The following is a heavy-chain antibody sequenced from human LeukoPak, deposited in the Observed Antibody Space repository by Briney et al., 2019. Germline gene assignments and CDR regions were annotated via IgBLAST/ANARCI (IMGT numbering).Heavy chain of an antibody. CDR2: ISGSGGST. J-gene: IGHJ4*02. D-gene: IGHD1-26*01. CDR1: GFTFSSYA. V-gene: IGHV3-23*01. Sequence: SGGSLRLSCAASGFTFSSYAMSWVRQAPGKGLEWVSAISGSGGSTYYADSVKGRFTISRDNSKNTLYLQMNSLRAEDTAVYYCAKYPRGAQYYFDYWGQGTLVTVSS. CDR3: AKYPRGAQYYFDY.